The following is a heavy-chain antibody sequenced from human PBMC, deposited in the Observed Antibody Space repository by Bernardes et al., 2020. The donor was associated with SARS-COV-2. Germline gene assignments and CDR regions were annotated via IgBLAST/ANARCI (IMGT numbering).Heavy chain of an antibody. CDR2: INHSGST. Sequence: SKTLSVTCAVYGGSFSGYYWSWIRQPPGKGLEWIGEINHSGSTNYNPSLKSRVTISVDTSKNQFSLKLSSVTAADTAVYYCARKGRIAVAGTRNALDYWGQGTLVTVSS. V-gene: IGHV4-34*01. CDR3: ARKGRIAVAGTRNALDY. CDR1: GGSFSGYY. J-gene: IGHJ4*02. D-gene: IGHD6-19*01.